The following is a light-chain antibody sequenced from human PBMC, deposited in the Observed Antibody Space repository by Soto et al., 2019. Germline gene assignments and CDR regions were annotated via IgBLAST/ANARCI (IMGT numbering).Light chain of an antibody. CDR1: SSNIGSNT. V-gene: IGLV1-44*01. Sequence: QSALTQPASASGPPGQRVTISCSGSSSNIGSNTVNWYQQLPGTAPKLLIYSNNRRPSGVPDRFSGSKSGTSASLAISGLQSEDEADYYCAAWDDSLNGYVFGTGTKVTVL. CDR3: AAWDDSLNGYV. CDR2: SNN. J-gene: IGLJ1*01.